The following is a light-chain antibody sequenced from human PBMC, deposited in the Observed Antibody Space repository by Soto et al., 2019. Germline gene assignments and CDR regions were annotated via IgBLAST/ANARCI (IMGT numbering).Light chain of an antibody. V-gene: IGKV1-39*01. J-gene: IGKJ1*01. CDR2: GAS. CDR1: QSISRN. Sequence: DIQMTQSPSSLSASVGDRVTITCRASQSISRNLNWSQQKPGTAPKLLMFGASTLQSGVPSRFSGSGSGTDFTLTITSLRPEDFATYYCQQSYNTPRTFGQGTKVDIK. CDR3: QQSYNTPRT.